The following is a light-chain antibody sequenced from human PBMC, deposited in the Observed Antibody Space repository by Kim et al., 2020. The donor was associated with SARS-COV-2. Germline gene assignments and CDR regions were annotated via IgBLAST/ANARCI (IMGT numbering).Light chain of an antibody. V-gene: IGKV1-5*03. CDR2: LAS. J-gene: IGKJ1*01. CDR1: QSISNS. CDR3: QQYDTYWT. Sequence: SASVGDRVTITCRASQSISNSLAWYQQKPGKAPTLLIYLASAVQRGVPSRFSGSGSGTEFTLTISGLQPDDFATYFCQQYDTYWTFGQGTKVDIK.